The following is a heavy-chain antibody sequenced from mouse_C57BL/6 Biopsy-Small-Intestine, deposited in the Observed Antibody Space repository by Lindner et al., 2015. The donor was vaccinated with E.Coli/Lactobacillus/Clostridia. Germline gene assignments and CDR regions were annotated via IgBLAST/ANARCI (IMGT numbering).Heavy chain of an antibody. D-gene: IGHD2-4*01. Sequence: VQLQESGGGLVQPKGSLKLSCAASGFTFNTYAMHWVRQAPGKGLEWVARIRSKTNNYAAYSADSVKDRFTISRDDSENMLYLQMNNLKTEDSAMYYCVRQSDYGFDYWGQGTTLTVSS. J-gene: IGHJ2*01. CDR1: GFTFNTYA. V-gene: IGHV10-3*01. CDR3: VRQSDYGFDY. CDR2: IRSKTNNYAA.